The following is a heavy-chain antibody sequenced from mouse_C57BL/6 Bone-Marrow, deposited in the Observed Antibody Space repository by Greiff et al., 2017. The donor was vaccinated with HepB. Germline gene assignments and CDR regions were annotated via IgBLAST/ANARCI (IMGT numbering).Heavy chain of an antibody. D-gene: IGHD2-2*01. CDR2: IRLKSDNYAT. CDR1: GFTFSNYW. V-gene: IGHV6-3*01. CDR3: TGQGARPFYYGYSLSMDY. J-gene: IGHJ4*01. Sequence: DVKLVESGGGLVQPGGSMKLSCVASGFTFSNYWMNWVRQSPEKGLEWVAQIRLKSDNYATHYAESVKGRFTISRDDSKSSVYLQMNNLRAEDTGIYYCTGQGARPFYYGYSLSMDYWGQGTSVTVSS.